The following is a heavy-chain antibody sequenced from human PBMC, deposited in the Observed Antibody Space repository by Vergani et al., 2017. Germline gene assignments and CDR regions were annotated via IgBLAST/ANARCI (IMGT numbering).Heavy chain of an antibody. CDR3: ARVSFPLSSRVVLTNWFDP. V-gene: IGHV4-31*03. D-gene: IGHD2-8*01. CDR1: GGSISSGGYY. CDR2: IYYSGST. J-gene: IGHJ5*02. Sequence: QVQLQESGPGLVKPSQTLSLTCTVSGGSISSGGYYWSWIRQHPGKGLEWIGYIYYSGSTYYNPSLKSRVTISVDTSKNQFSLKLSSVTAADTAVYYCARVSFPLSSRVVLTNWFDPWGQGTLVTVSS.